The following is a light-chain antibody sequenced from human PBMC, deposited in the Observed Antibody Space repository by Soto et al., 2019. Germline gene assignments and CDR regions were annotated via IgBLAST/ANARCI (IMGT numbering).Light chain of an antibody. CDR1: QPISSW. Sequence: DIQMTQSPSSISASVGDRVTITCRASQPISSWLAWYQQVPGQAPYLLIYPASTLQNGVPSRFSGSGSGTEFSLTISSLQPDDFATYYCQQYSSHSTFGQGTKVDIK. V-gene: IGKV1D-16*01. CDR2: PAS. CDR3: QQYSSHST. J-gene: IGKJ1*01.